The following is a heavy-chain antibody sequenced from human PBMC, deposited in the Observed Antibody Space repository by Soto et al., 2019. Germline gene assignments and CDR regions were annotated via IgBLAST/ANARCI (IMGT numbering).Heavy chain of an antibody. D-gene: IGHD6-6*01. V-gene: IGHV1-3*01. CDR2: INAGNGNT. CDR3: ARGSSSSDFDY. J-gene: IGHJ4*02. CDR1: GYTFTSYA. Sequence: QVQLVQSGAEVKKPGASVKVSCKASGYTFTSYAMHWVRQAPGQRLEWMGWINAGNGNTKYSQKFQGRVTITRDTSASTAYIELSSLRSEDTAVYYCARGSSSSDFDYWGQGTLVTVSS.